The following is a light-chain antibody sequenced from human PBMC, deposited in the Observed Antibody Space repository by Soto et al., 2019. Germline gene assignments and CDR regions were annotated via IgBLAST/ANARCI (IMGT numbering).Light chain of an antibody. CDR2: DVS. CDR1: SSDAGGYNY. Sequence: QSTLTQPRSVSGSPGQSVTISCTGTSSDAGGYNYVSWYQQHPGKAPKLMIYDVSKRPSGVPDRFSGSKSGNTASLTISGLQAEDEADYYCRSYADRYTFEVFGGRTQLTVL. V-gene: IGLV2-11*01. CDR3: RSYADRYTFEV. J-gene: IGLJ2*01.